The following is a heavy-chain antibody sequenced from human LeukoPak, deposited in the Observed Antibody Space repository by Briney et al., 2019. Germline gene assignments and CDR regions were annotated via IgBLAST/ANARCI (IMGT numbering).Heavy chain of an antibody. CDR3: AKSLLVTGND. V-gene: IGHV3-23*01. J-gene: IGHJ4*02. D-gene: IGHD4-11*01. CDR2: ISGSGGRT. Sequence: GGSLRLSCAASAFTFSSYAMSWVRQAPGKGLEWVSAISGSGGRTPHADSVKGRFTISRDTSKNTLYLQMNSLRAEHTAVYYCAKSLLVTGNDWGQGILVAVSS. CDR1: AFTFSSYA.